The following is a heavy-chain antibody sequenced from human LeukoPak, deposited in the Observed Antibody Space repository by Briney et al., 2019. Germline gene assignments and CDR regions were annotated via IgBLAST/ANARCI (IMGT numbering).Heavy chain of an antibody. D-gene: IGHD3-22*01. CDR2: IYTSGST. J-gene: IGHJ4*02. Sequence: SQTLSLTCTVSGGSISSGSYYWSWIRQPAGKGLEWIGRIYTSGSTNYNPSLKSRVTISVDTSKNQFSLKLSSVTAADTAVYYCARGTTYNQYYYDSSSYYSFDYWGQGTLVTVSS. CDR1: GGSISSGSYY. CDR3: ARGTTYNQYYYDSSSYYSFDY. V-gene: IGHV4-61*02.